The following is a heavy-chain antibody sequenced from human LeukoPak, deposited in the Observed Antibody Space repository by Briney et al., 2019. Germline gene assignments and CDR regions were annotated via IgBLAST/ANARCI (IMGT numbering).Heavy chain of an antibody. CDR3: ARMRNYDRKAPDAFDI. J-gene: IGHJ3*02. D-gene: IGHD3-22*01. Sequence: ASVKVSCKASGYTFTSYGISWVRQAPGQGLEWMGRISAYNGNTESAQKLQGRVTMTTDTSTSTAYMELRSLRSDDTAVYYCARMRNYDRKAPDAFDIWGQGTMVTVSS. CDR2: ISAYNGNT. CDR1: GYTFTSYG. V-gene: IGHV1-18*01.